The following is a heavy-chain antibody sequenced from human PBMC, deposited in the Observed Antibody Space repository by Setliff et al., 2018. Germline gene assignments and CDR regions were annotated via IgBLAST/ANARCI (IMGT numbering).Heavy chain of an antibody. CDR2: IKQDGSEK. Sequence: HPGGSLRLSCAASGFTFSRYWMSWVRQAPGKGLEWVANIKQDGSEKYYVDSVKGRFTISRDNAKNSLYLQMNSLRAEDTAVCYCARDHVYGSQYYYYYYGMDVWGQGTTVTVSS. CDR1: GFTFSRYW. CDR3: ARDHVYGSQYYYYYYGMDV. D-gene: IGHD3-10*01. V-gene: IGHV3-7*01. J-gene: IGHJ6*02.